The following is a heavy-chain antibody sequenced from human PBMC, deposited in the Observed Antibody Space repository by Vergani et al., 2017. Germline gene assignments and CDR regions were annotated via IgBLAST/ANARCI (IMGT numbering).Heavy chain of an antibody. D-gene: IGHD1-1*01. CDR2: INSDGSST. Sequence: EVQLVESGGGLVQPGGSLRLSCAASGFTFSSYWMHWVRQAPGKGLVWVSRINSDGSSTSYADSVKGRFTISRDNAKNTLYLQMNSLSAEDTAVYYCARGGQTGTTQYYYYYGMDVWGQGTTVTVSS. CDR1: GFTFSSYW. CDR3: ARGGQTGTTQYYYYYGMDV. V-gene: IGHV3-74*01. J-gene: IGHJ6*02.